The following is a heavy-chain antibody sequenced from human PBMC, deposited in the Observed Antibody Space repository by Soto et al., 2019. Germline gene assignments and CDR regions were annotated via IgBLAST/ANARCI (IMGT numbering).Heavy chain of an antibody. V-gene: IGHV2-26*01. Sequence: QVTLKESGPVLVKPTETLTLTCTVSGFSLSNARMGVSWIRQPPGKALEWLAHIFSNDEKSYSTSLKSRLTIAKDTSKSQVVLTMTNMDPVDTATYYCARMVYAIWADYYYGMDVWGQGTTVTVSS. CDR2: IFSNDEK. J-gene: IGHJ6*02. CDR3: ARMVYAIWADYYYGMDV. D-gene: IGHD2-8*01. CDR1: GFSLSNARMG.